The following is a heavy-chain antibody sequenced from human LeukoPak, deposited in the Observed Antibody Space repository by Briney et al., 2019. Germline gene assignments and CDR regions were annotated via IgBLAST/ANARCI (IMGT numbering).Heavy chain of an antibody. Sequence: GGSLRLSCAASGFTYSSYAMSWVRQAPGKGLEWVSGISGSGDNTYYADSVKGRFTISRDNSKNTLYVQVNSLGTEDTAAYYCTKGSYYDSSGSFYFDYWGQGTLVTVSS. V-gene: IGHV3-23*01. CDR1: GFTYSSYA. J-gene: IGHJ4*02. D-gene: IGHD3-22*01. CDR3: TKGSYYDSSGSFYFDY. CDR2: ISGSGDNT.